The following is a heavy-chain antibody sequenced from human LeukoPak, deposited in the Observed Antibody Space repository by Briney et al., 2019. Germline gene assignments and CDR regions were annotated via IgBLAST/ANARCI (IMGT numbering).Heavy chain of an antibody. J-gene: IGHJ4*02. CDR1: KFTFMNYA. V-gene: IGHV3-23*01. CDR2: IGSAGGSI. Sequence: GGSLRLSCTASKFTFMNYAMHWVRQAPGKGLEWLSTIGSAGGSIFYADSVKGRFTISRDNSKSTLFLQMDSLRVEDTALYYCAERGEVSTYYYFESWGQGALVTVSS. D-gene: IGHD2/OR15-2a*01. CDR3: AERGEVSTYYYFES.